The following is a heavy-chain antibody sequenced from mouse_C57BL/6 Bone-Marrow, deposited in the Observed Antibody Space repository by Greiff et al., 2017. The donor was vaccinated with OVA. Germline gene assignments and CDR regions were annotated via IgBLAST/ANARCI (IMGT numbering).Heavy chain of an antibody. V-gene: IGHV3-6*01. CDR1: GYSITSGYY. D-gene: IGHD1-1*01. Sequence: VQLKESGPGLVKPSQSLSLTCSVTGYSITSGYYWNWIRQFPGNKLEWMGYISYDGSNNYNPSLKNRISITRDTSKNQFFLKLNSVTTEDTATYYCARVTTVVATNFDYWGQGTTLTVSS. CDR2: ISYDGSN. CDR3: ARVTTVVATNFDY. J-gene: IGHJ2*01.